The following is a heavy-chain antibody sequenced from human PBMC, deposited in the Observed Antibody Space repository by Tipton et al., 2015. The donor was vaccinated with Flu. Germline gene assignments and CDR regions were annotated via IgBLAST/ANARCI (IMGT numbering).Heavy chain of an antibody. CDR2: IDHSGTT. V-gene: IGHV4-34*01. J-gene: IGHJ6*02. D-gene: IGHD3-10*01. Sequence: LRLSCVVHGGSFSGYYWSWIRRSPGKGLEWIGEIDHSGTTNYSPSLKSRVTISRDTSKMQFSLNMGSVTAADTAVYYCARSVVGSGSQYPVGYYYYGMDVWGQGTTVTVSS. CDR3: ARSVVGSGSQYPVGYYYYGMDV. CDR1: GGSFSGYY.